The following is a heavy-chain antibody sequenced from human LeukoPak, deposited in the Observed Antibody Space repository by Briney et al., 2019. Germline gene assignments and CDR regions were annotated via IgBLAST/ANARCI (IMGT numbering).Heavy chain of an antibody. CDR3: ARVYNWNDVGYGMDV. CDR1: GYTFTSYG. Sequence: ASVKVSCKASGYTFTSYGISWVRQAPGQGLEWMGWISAYNGNTNYAQKLQGRVTMTTDTSTSTAYMELRSLRSDDTAVYYCARVYNWNDVGYGMDVGGQGTTVTVSS. D-gene: IGHD1-20*01. V-gene: IGHV1-18*01. J-gene: IGHJ6*02. CDR2: ISAYNGNT.